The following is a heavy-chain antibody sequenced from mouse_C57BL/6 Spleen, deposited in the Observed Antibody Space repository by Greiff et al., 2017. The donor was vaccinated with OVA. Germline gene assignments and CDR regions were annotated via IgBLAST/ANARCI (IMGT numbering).Heavy chain of an antibody. Sequence: QVQLQQPGAELVKPGASVKLSCKASGYTFTSYWMHWVKQRPGQGLEWIGMIHPNSGSTNYNEKFKSKATLTVDKSYSTAYMQLSSLTSEDSAVYYCARNYYGSSWYFDVWGTGTTVTVSS. J-gene: IGHJ1*03. CDR1: GYTFTSYW. D-gene: IGHD1-1*01. CDR3: ARNYYGSSWYFDV. CDR2: IHPNSGST. V-gene: IGHV1-64*01.